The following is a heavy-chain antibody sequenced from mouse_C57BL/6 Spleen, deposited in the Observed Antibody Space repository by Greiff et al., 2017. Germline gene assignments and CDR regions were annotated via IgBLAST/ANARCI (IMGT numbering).Heavy chain of an antibody. Sequence: VQLQESGPELVKPGASVKISCKASGYAFSSSWMNWVKQRPGTGLEWIGRIYPGDGDTNYNGKFKGKATLTADKSSSTAYMQLSSLTSEDSAVFFCAREGGLRHFDYWGRGTALKVSS. V-gene: IGHV1-82*01. CDR1: GYAFSSSW. CDR3: AREGGLRHFDY. J-gene: IGHJ2*01. CDR2: IYPGDGDT. D-gene: IGHD2-4*01.